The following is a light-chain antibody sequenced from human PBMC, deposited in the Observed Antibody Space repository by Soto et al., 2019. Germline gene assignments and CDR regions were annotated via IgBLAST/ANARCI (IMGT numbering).Light chain of an antibody. CDR3: QAWDSSTVV. V-gene: IGLV3-1*01. CDR1: KLGDKY. CDR2: QDS. J-gene: IGLJ2*01. Sequence: SYGLTQPPSVSVSPGQTASITCSGDKLGDKYACWYQQKPGQSSVLVIYQDSKRPSGIPERFSGSNSGNTATLTISGTQAMDEADYYCQAWDSSTVVFGGGTKVTVL.